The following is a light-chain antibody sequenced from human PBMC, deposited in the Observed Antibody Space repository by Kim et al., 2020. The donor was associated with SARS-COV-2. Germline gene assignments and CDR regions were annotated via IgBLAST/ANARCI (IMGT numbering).Light chain of an antibody. J-gene: IGLJ1*01. CDR3: QAWDSSTDYV. Sequence: PGQTASITVSGEKLGGKFVCWYQQKPGQSPVLVIYQDSKRPSGIPERFSGSNSGNTATLTISGTQPMDEADYYCQAWDSSTDYVFGTGTKVTVL. CDR2: QDS. CDR1: KLGGKF. V-gene: IGLV3-1*01.